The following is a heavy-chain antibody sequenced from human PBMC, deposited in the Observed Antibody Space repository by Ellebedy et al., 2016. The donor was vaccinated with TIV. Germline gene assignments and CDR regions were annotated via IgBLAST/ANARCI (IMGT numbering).Heavy chain of an antibody. CDR3: ATYAAPY. V-gene: IGHV3-13*01. CDR1: GFSFSSYD. Sequence: GESLKISCAASGFSFSSYDMNWVRQAPGKSLEWVSGIGRGGDTHYVDSVKGRFTISRDNAKNSLYLQMNSLRAEDTAVYYCATYAAPYWGRGTLVTVSS. CDR2: IGRGGDT. J-gene: IGHJ4*02. D-gene: IGHD2-2*01.